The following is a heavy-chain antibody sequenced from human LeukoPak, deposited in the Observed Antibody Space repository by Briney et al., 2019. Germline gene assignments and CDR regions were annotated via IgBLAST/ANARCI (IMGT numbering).Heavy chain of an antibody. J-gene: IGHJ6*03. Sequence: PGGSLRLSCVASGFTSSAFWMSWVRGTPGKGLEWGANIKKDGSEKDYVDSVKGRFSIFRDNAKNSLYLQMNSLRAEDTALYYCAKSPLGAPYYYYYYMDVWGKGTTVTVSS. CDR2: IKKDGSEK. CDR1: GFTSSAFW. V-gene: IGHV3-7*03. CDR3: AKSPLGAPYYYYYYMDV. D-gene: IGHD1-26*01.